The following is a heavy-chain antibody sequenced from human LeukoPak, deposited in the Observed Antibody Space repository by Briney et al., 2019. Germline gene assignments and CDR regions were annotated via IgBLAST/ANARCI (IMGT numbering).Heavy chain of an antibody. CDR3: ARRMIQSDYRSHNNWFDP. V-gene: IGHV4-4*09. D-gene: IGHD4-17*01. Sequence: SETLSLTCTVSGGSITTSYWGWIRQPPGQGLEWSGYIYNSGSTNYNPSLKSRVTISVDTSKNLFSLKLNSVTAAHTAVYYCARRMIQSDYRSHNNWFDPWGQGTLVTVSS. CDR2: IYNSGST. CDR1: GGSITTSY. J-gene: IGHJ5*02.